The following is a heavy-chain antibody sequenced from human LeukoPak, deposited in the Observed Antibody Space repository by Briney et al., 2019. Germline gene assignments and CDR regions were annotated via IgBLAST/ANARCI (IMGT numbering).Heavy chain of an antibody. CDR3: ARAGHYDTTWYQ. Sequence: GGSLRLSCAASGFSFSNYWMSWVRQAPGEGLEWVANIKQDGSEKHYVDSVKGRFTVSRDNAENSLYLQMNSLRAEDTALYYCARAGHYDTTWYQWGQGTLVTVSS. CDR2: IKQDGSEK. J-gene: IGHJ4*02. D-gene: IGHD3-22*01. V-gene: IGHV3-7*01. CDR1: GFSFSNYW.